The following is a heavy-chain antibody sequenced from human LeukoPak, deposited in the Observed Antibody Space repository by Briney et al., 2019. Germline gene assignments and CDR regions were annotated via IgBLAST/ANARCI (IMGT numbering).Heavy chain of an antibody. J-gene: IGHJ4*02. D-gene: IGHD4-11*01. CDR2: IYYSGNT. V-gene: IGHV4-38-2*01. CDR3: ARHYSNYFFDY. Sequence: SETLSLTCAVSGYSITNGYYCAWIRQSPGKGLEWIGNIYYSGNTYYNPSLKSRVTISVDTSKNQFSLMLSSVTAADTAVYYCARHYSNYFFDYWGQGTLVTVSS. CDR1: GYSITNGYY.